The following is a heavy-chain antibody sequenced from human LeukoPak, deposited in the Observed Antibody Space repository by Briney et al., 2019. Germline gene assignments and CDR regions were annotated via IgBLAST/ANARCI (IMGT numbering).Heavy chain of an antibody. Sequence: GGSLRLSCAASGFTFSDYTMSWVRQAPGKGLEWVSGISATGGATYYADSVKGRFTISRDNSKNTLYPQMNSLRAEDTAVYYCAKVARHYDSSGYYYAQYFQHWGQGTLVTVSS. D-gene: IGHD3-22*01. CDR3: AKVARHYDSSGYYYAQYFQH. V-gene: IGHV3-23*01. CDR2: ISATGGAT. CDR1: GFTFSDYT. J-gene: IGHJ1*01.